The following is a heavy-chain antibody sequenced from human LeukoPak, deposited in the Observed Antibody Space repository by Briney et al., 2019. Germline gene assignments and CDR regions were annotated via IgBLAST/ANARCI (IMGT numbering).Heavy chain of an antibody. CDR2: INHSGST. V-gene: IGHV4-34*01. Sequence: PSETLSLTCAVYGGSFSGYYWSWIRQPPGKGLEWIGEINHSGSTNYNPSLKSRVTISVDTSKNQFSLKLSSVTAADTAVYYCARGARLWFGELLQPRYCYGMDVWGQGTTVTVSS. CDR1: GGSFSGYY. D-gene: IGHD3-10*01. J-gene: IGHJ6*02. CDR3: ARGARLWFGELLQPRYCYGMDV.